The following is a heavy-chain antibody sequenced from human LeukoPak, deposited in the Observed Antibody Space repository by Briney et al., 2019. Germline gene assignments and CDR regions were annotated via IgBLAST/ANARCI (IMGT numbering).Heavy chain of an antibody. CDR2: ISSNGGST. J-gene: IGHJ4*02. CDR1: GFTFSSYA. V-gene: IGHV3-64*01. Sequence: GSLRLSCAASGFTFSSYAMHWVRQAPGKGLEYVSAISSNGGSTYYANSVKGRFTISRDNSKNTQYLQMGSLRAEDMAVYYCARDSGSYYVGYFDYWGQGTLVTVPS. D-gene: IGHD1-26*01. CDR3: ARDSGSYYVGYFDY.